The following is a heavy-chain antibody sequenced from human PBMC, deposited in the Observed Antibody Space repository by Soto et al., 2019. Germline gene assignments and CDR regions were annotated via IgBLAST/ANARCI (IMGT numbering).Heavy chain of an antibody. CDR3: ARMWGDFPPFDY. D-gene: IGHD3-10*01. Sequence: QVQLQESGPGLVKPSQTLSLTCTVSGGSISSGGYYWSWIRQHPGKGLEWIGYIYYSGSTYYNPSLKRRVTLSVDTSKNQFSLKLSSVTAADTAVYYGARMWGDFPPFDYWGQGTLVTVSS. V-gene: IGHV4-31*03. J-gene: IGHJ4*02. CDR2: IYYSGST. CDR1: GGSISSGGYY.